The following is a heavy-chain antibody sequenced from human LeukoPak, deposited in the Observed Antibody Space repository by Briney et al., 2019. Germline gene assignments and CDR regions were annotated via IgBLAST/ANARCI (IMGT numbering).Heavy chain of an antibody. J-gene: IGHJ4*02. V-gene: IGHV3-23*01. CDR3: AKDFEYSGYSSSNFDY. CDR1: GFTFSSYA. Sequence: GGSLRLSCGASGFTFSSYAMSWVRQAPGKGLEWVSSISGSGGSTYYADSVKGRFTISTDNSKNTLFLQMNSLRAEDTAIYYCAKDFEYSGYSSSNFDYWAREPWSRSPQ. D-gene: IGHD6-13*01. CDR2: ISGSGGST.